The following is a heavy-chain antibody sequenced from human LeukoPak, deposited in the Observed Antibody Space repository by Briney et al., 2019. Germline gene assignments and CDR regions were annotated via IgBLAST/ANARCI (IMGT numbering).Heavy chain of an antibody. CDR2: IYYSGST. Sequence: SSETLSLTCTISGGSISSGGYYWSWIRQHPGKGLEWIGYIYYSGSTYYNPSLKSRVTISVDTSKNQFSLKLSSVTAADTAVYYCARQYCGGDCHYNPGGWFDPWGQGTLVTVSS. J-gene: IGHJ5*02. CDR1: GGSISSGGYY. CDR3: ARQYCGGDCHYNPGGWFDP. D-gene: IGHD2-21*02. V-gene: IGHV4-31*03.